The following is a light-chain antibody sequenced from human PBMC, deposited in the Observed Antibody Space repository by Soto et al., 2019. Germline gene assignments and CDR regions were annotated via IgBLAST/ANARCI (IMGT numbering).Light chain of an antibody. CDR1: QSVSSSY. CDR2: DAS. J-gene: IGKJ5*01. CDR3: PQYGSSPIP. Sequence: LTQSPATLSLSPGEGATLSCGASQSVSSSYVAWYQHRPGLAPRLLIHDASSRATGIPDRFSGTTSGTDFTLTIRRLEPEDAAVYFCPQYGSSPIPFGQGTRLAI. V-gene: IGKV3D-20*01.